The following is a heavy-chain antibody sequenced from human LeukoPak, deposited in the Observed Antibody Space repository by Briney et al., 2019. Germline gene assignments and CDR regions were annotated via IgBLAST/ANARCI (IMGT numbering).Heavy chain of an antibody. CDR1: GYTFTGYY. J-gene: IGHJ4*02. D-gene: IGHD3-22*01. CDR3: AREEANTRIHFDY. Sequence: GASVKVSCKASGYTFTGYYIHWVRQAPGQGLEWMGYIKPNSGYTNYAQKFQDRVTVTRDTSISTAYMELSRLRSDDTAVYYCAREEANTRIHFDYWGQGTLVTVSS. CDR2: IKPNSGYT. V-gene: IGHV1-2*02.